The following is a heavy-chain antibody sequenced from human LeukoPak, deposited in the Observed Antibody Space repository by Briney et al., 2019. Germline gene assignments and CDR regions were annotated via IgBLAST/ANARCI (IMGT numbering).Heavy chain of an antibody. J-gene: IGHJ4*02. CDR3: ARARNHCSGGSCYYFDY. CDR2: INPNSGGT. CDR1: GYTFTGYY. Sequence: ASVKVSCKASGYTFTGYYMHWVRQAPGQGLEWMGRINPNSGGTNYAQKFQGRVTMTRDTSISTAYMELSRLRSDDTAVYYCARARNHCSGGSCYYFDYWGQGTLVTVSS. V-gene: IGHV1-2*06. D-gene: IGHD2-15*01.